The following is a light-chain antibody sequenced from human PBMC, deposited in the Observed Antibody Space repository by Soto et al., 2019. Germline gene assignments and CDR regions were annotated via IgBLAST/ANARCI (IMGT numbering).Light chain of an antibody. CDR2: GAS. V-gene: IGKV1-9*01. J-gene: IGKJ3*01. CDR1: QGIANF. CDR3: QQLNSFPIP. Sequence: IPLTQSPSSLSASVGDRVTISCRASQGIANFLAWYQQKPGKAPKLLIYGASTLQSGVPSRFSGSGSGKDFTLTISSLQPEDFATYYCQQLNSFPIPFGPGTKVDIK.